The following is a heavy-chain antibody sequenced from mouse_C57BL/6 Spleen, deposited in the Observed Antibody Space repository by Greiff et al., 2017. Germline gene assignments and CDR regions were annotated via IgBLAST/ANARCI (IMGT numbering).Heavy chain of an antibody. J-gene: IGHJ1*03. CDR3: ARTHSDYYGSSPLYFDV. D-gene: IGHD1-1*01. CDR2: IYPRDGST. Sequence: QVQLKQSGPELVKPGASVKLSCKASGYTFTSYDINWVKQRPGQGLEWIGWIYPRDGSTKYNEKFKGKATLTVDKSSSTAYMELHSLTSEDSAVYFCARTHSDYYGSSPLYFDVWGTGTTVTVSS. CDR1: GYTFTSYD. V-gene: IGHV1-85*01.